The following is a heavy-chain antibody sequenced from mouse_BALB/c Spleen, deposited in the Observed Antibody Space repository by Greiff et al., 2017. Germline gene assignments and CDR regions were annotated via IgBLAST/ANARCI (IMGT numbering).Heavy chain of an antibody. V-gene: IGHV1-7*01. CDR1: GYTFTSYW. J-gene: IGHJ2*01. Sequence: QVHVKQSGAELAKPGASVKMSCKASGYTFTSYWMHWVKQRPGQGLEWIGYINPSTGYTEYNQKFKDKATLTADKSSSTAYMQLSSLTSEDSAVYYCARGATATHYWGQGTTLTVSS. CDR2: INPSTGYT. CDR3: ARGATATHY. D-gene: IGHD1-2*01.